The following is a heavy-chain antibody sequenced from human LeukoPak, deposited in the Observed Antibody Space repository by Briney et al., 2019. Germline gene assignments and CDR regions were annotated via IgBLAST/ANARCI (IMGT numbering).Heavy chain of an antibody. J-gene: IGHJ6*02. Sequence: SETLSLTCTVSGGSIGSGGYYWSWIRQHPGKGLEWIGYIYYSGSTYYNPSLKSRVSISVDTSKSQFSLKLSSVTAADTAVYYCARDRGSSTRDYYYYYGMDVWGQGTTVTVSS. CDR3: ARDRGSSTRDYYYYYGMDV. CDR2: IYYSGST. CDR1: GGSIGSGGYY. D-gene: IGHD2-2*01. V-gene: IGHV4-31*03.